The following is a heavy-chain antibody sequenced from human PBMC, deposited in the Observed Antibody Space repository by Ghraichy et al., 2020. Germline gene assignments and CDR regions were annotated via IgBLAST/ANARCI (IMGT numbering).Heavy chain of an antibody. J-gene: IGHJ4*02. CDR2: INQDGSEK. D-gene: IGHD2-2*01. CDR3: ARVGGCSSASCYTTPGIDY. V-gene: IGHV3-7*01. Sequence: GGSLRLSCAASGFTLSYSWMNWVRQAPGKGLEWVANINQDGSEKYYVDSVKGRFTISRDNAKKSVYLQMNSLGAEDTAVYYCARVGGCSSASCYTTPGIDYWGQGTLVTVSS. CDR1: GFTLSYSW.